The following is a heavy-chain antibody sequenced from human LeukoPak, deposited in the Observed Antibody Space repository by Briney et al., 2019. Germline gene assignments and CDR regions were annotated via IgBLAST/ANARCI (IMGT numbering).Heavy chain of an antibody. J-gene: IGHJ4*02. D-gene: IGHD6-19*01. CDR3: TRHGGAEQWQNDY. Sequence: GGSLRLSCAASGFIFSGSAMHWVRQASGKGLEWVGRIRSKADSYATAYAASVKGRFTISRDDSKNTAYLQMNSLKTEDTAVYYCTRHGGAEQWQNDYWGQGTLVTVSS. CDR1: GFIFSGSA. CDR2: IRSKADSYAT. V-gene: IGHV3-73*01.